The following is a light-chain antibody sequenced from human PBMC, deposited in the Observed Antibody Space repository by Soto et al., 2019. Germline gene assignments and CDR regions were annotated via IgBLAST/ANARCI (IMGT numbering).Light chain of an antibody. CDR3: IQSLQTPYT. Sequence: IVMTQSTLSLPVTPGEPASISCRTSQSLLSVNELHYLDWYLQKPGENPQLVIRLASSRASGVPDRFSGSGSGTAFTLKISRVEDEDVGIYYCIQSLQTPYTFGQGTKLEIK. J-gene: IGKJ2*01. V-gene: IGKV2-28*01. CDR2: LAS. CDR1: QSLLSVNELHY.